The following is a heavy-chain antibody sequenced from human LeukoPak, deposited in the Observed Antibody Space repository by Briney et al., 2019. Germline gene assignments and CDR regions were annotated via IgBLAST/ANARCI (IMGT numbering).Heavy chain of an antibody. CDR2: IYYSGST. V-gene: IGHV4-39*07. CDR3: ARDGSRIWVQTLYYYYYMDV. D-gene: IGHD3-10*01. Sequence: SETLSLTCTVSGGSISSSSYYWGWIRQPPGKGLEWIGSIYYSGSTYYNPSLKSRVTISVDTSKNQFYLKLSSATAADTAVYYCARDGSRIWVQTLYYYYYMDVWGKGTTVTVSS. J-gene: IGHJ6*03. CDR1: GGSISSSSYY.